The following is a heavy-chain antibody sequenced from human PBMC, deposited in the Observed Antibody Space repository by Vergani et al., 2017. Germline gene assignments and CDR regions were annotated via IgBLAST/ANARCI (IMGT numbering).Heavy chain of an antibody. J-gene: IGHJ3*02. CDR1: GFTFSSYW. CDR2: ISWNSGST. CDR3: AKYKLGGSYGRDGAFDI. D-gene: IGHD1-26*01. Sequence: EVQLVESGGGLVQPGGSLRLSCAASGFTFSSYWMSWVRQAPGKGLEWVSGISWNSGSTGYADSVKGRFTIARDNAKNSLYMPMNSLRAEDTALYYCAKYKLGGSYGRDGAFDIWGQGTMVTVSS. V-gene: IGHV3-9*01.